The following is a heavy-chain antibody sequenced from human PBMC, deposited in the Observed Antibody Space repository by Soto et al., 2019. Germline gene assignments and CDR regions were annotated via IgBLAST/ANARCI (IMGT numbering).Heavy chain of an antibody. Sequence: SETLSLTCTVSGGSISSYYWSWIRQPPGKGLEWIGYIYYSGSTNYNPSLKSRVTISVDTSKNQFSLKLSSVTAADTAVYYCARVSDLWSGYSPFYMDVWGKGTTVTVSS. CDR1: GGSISSYY. CDR3: ARVSDLWSGYSPFYMDV. D-gene: IGHD3-3*01. CDR2: IYYSGST. V-gene: IGHV4-59*01. J-gene: IGHJ6*03.